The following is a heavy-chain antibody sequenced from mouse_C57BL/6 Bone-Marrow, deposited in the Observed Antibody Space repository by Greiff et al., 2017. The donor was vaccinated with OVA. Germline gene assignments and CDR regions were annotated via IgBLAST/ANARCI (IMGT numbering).Heavy chain of an antibody. J-gene: IGHJ4*01. CDR3: ARGGYSNYVEGYYAMDY. CDR2: IFPGSGST. D-gene: IGHD2-5*01. V-gene: IGHV1-75*01. CDR1: GYTFTDYY. Sequence: QVQLQQSGPELVKPGASVKISCKASGYTFTDYYINWVKQRPGQGLEWIGWIFPGSGSTYYNEKFKGKATLTVDKSSSTAYMLLSSLTSEDSAVYFCARGGYSNYVEGYYAMDYWGQGTSVTVSS.